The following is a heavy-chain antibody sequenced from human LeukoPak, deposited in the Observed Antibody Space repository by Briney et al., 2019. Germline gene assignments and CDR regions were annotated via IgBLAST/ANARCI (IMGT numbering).Heavy chain of an antibody. CDR3: ARSPVRYSGYDDY. CDR1: GFTFDDYG. J-gene: IGHJ4*02. V-gene: IGHV3-20*04. D-gene: IGHD5-12*01. CDR2: INWNGGST. Sequence: SGGSLRLSCAASGFTFDDYGMSWVRQAPGKGLEWVSGINWNGGSTGYADSVKGRFTISRDNAKNSLYLQMNSLRAGDTALYYCARSPVRYSGYDDYWGQGTLVTVSS.